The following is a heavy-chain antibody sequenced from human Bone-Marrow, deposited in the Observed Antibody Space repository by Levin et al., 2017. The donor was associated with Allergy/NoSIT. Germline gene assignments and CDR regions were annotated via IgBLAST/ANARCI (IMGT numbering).Heavy chain of an antibody. V-gene: IGHV3-23*01. CDR1: GFTFSNYD. CDR3: ARRSEGSETLSSDY. CDR2: VSTTGDRT. J-gene: IGHJ4*02. D-gene: IGHD2/OR15-2a*01. Sequence: GESLKISCAASGFTFSNYDMRWVRQAPGKGLEWVSTVSTTGDRTYYADSVKGRFTVSRDNSKNTAYLQMSGLRVEDTAVYYCARRSEGSETLSSDYWGQGTLVTVSS.